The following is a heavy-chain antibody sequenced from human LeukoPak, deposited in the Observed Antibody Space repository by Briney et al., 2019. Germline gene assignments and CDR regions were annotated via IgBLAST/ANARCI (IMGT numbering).Heavy chain of an antibody. D-gene: IGHD3-16*02. CDR2: IYTSGST. J-gene: IGHJ3*02. Sequence: NPSETLSLTCTVSGGSISSYYWSWIRQPAGKGLEWIGRIYTSGSTNYNPSLKSRVTMSVDTSKNQFSLKLSSVTAADTAMYYCARDYYDYVWGSYRDDAFDIWGQGTMVTVPS. V-gene: IGHV4-4*07. CDR3: ARDYYDYVWGSYRDDAFDI. CDR1: GGSISSYY.